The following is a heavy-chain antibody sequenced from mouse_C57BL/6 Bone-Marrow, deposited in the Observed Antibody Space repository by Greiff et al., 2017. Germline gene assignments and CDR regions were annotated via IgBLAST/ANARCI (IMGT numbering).Heavy chain of an antibody. J-gene: IGHJ3*01. Sequence: QVQLQQSGPELVKPGASVKISCKASGYAFSSSWMNWVKQRPGKGLEWIGRIYPGDGDTNYNGKFKGKATLTADKSSSTAYMQLSSLTSEDSAVYFCARSGTAQAKAWFAYWGQGTLVTGSA. V-gene: IGHV1-82*01. CDR3: ARSGTAQAKAWFAY. D-gene: IGHD3-2*02. CDR2: IYPGDGDT. CDR1: GYAFSSSW.